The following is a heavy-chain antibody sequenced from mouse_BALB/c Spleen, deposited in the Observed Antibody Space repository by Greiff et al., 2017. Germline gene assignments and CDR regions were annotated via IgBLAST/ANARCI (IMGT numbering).Heavy chain of an antibody. CDR1: GYTFTSYY. J-gene: IGHJ4*01. D-gene: IGHD3-3*01. CDR3: AREGTNYAMDY. Sequence: QVQLQQSGPELVKPGASVRISCKASGYTFTSYYIHWVKQRPGQGLEWIGWIYPGNVNTKYNEKFKGKATLTADKSSSTAYMQLSSLTSEDSAVYFCAREGTNYAMDYWGQGTSVTVSA. CDR2: IYPGNVNT. V-gene: IGHV1S56*01.